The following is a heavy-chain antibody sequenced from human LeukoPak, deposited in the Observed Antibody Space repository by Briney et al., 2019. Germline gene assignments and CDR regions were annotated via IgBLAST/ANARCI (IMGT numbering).Heavy chain of an antibody. D-gene: IGHD3-22*01. CDR1: GFTFNTYA. J-gene: IGHJ3*02. V-gene: IGHV3-21*01. CDR2: VGRDGSI. Sequence: GGSLRLSCVASGFTFNTYAMNWVRQAPGKGLEWISCVGRDGSIHYADSVKGRITISRDNAKNSLFLQMNSLRAEDTAIYYCARRYYDTTGYAFDIWGQGTMVTVSS. CDR3: ARRYYDTTGYAFDI.